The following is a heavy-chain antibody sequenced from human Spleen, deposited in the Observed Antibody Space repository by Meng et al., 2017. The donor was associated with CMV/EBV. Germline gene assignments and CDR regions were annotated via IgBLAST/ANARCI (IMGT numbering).Heavy chain of an antibody. D-gene: IGHD3-10*01. J-gene: IGHJ5*02. V-gene: IGHV3-15*01. Sequence: AWMSWVRQAPGKGLEWVGRIKSKTDGETTDYAAPVKGRFTISRDDSKNTLYLQMNSLKTEDTAVYYCTTDSTYTITMVRGVGNWFDPWGQGTLVTVSS. CDR3: TTDSTYTITMVRGVGNWFDP. CDR1: AW. CDR2: IKSKTDGETT.